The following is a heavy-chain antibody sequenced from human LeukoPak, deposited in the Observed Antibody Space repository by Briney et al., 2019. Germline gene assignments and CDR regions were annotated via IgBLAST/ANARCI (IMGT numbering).Heavy chain of an antibody. V-gene: IGHV3-30*02. D-gene: IGHD6-19*01. J-gene: IGHJ4*02. CDR1: GFTFSSYG. Sequence: GGSLRLSCAASGFTFSSYGMHWVRQAPGKGLEWVAFIRYDGSNKYYADSVKGRFTISRDNAKNSLYLQMNSLRAEDTAVYYCARDLRYSSGWLPGGYYFDYWGQGTLVTVSS. CDR3: ARDLRYSSGWLPGGYYFDY. CDR2: IRYDGSNK.